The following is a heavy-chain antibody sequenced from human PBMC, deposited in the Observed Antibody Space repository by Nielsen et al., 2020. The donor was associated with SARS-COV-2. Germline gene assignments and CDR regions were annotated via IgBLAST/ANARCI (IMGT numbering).Heavy chain of an antibody. CDR3: AREIRGENYYYYYGMDV. CDR1: GFTFSIYS. CDR2: ITSSSSI. V-gene: IGHV3-21*01. Sequence: GGSLRLSCAASGFTFSIYSMNWVRQAPGKGLEWVSSITSSSSIYYADSVRGRFTISRDNAKNSLYLQMVSLRAEDTAVYYCAREIRGENYYYYYGMDVWGQGTTVIVSS. D-gene: IGHD3-10*01. J-gene: IGHJ6*02.